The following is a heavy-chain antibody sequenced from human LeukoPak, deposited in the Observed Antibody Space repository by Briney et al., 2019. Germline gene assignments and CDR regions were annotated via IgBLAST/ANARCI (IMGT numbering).Heavy chain of an antibody. Sequence: PSETLSLTCAVYGGSFSGYYWNWIRQPPGKGLEWIGEINHSERTYYNPSLKSRVIISVDTSKNQFSLKLTSVTAADTAVYYCARYRRDSGTYYLDYWGQGTLVTVSS. D-gene: IGHD3-10*01. CDR2: INHSERT. J-gene: IGHJ4*02. CDR3: ARYRRDSGTYYLDY. CDR1: GGSFSGYY. V-gene: IGHV4-34*01.